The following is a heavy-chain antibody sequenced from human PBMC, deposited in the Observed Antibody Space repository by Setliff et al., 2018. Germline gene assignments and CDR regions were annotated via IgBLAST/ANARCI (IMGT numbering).Heavy chain of an antibody. J-gene: IGHJ6*03. CDR3: ARGLVSLHYDFWSGHYLGGYMDV. V-gene: IGHV1-18*04. Sequence: ASVKVSCKTSGYPFGGYYIYWMRQAPGQGLEWMEWINNYNGNTDYAQNIQGRVTMTTDTSTSTAYMELRSLRSEDTAVYYCARGLVSLHYDFWSGHYLGGYMDVWGKGTTVTVSS. CDR2: INNYNGNT. CDR1: GYPFGGYY. D-gene: IGHD3-3*01.